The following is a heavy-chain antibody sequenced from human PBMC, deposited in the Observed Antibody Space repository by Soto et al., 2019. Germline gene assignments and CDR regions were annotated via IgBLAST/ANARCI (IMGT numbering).Heavy chain of an antibody. D-gene: IGHD3-10*01. CDR2: IYYSGST. Sequence: QLQLQESGPGLVKPSETLSLTCTVSGGSISSSSYYWGWIRQPPGKGLEWIGSIYYSGSTYYNPSLKSRVTISVDTSKNQFSLKLSSVTAADTAVYYCANGSGSYYNGLLHGMDVWGQGTTVTVSS. V-gene: IGHV4-39*01. J-gene: IGHJ6*02. CDR1: GGSISSSSYY. CDR3: ANGSGSYYNGLLHGMDV.